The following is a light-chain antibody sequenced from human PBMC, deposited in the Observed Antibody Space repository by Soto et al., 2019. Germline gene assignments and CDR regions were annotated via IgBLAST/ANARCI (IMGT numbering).Light chain of an antibody. Sequence: DIQVTQSPSTLSASVGDRVTITCRASQSIATYLNWYQQKPGKAPKLLIYAASTLQSGVPSRFSGSGSVTEFSLTISCRQPDDFATYFCQQGYSTPWTFGQGTKVDIK. CDR1: QSIATY. CDR2: AAS. J-gene: IGKJ1*01. V-gene: IGKV1-39*01. CDR3: QQGYSTPWT.